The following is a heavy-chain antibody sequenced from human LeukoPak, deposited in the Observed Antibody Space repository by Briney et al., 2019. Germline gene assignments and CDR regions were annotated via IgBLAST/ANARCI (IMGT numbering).Heavy chain of an antibody. V-gene: IGHV1-24*01. J-gene: IGHJ3*02. CDR1: GYTLTELS. CDR3: AILALDIVVVPAAISAFDI. D-gene: IGHD2-2*01. CDR2: FDPEDGET. Sequence: ASVKVSCKVSGYTLTELSMHWVRQSPGKGLEWMGGFDPEDGETIYAQKFQGRVTMTEDASTDTAYMELSSLRSEDTAVYYCAILALDIVVVPAAISAFDIWGQGTMVTVSS.